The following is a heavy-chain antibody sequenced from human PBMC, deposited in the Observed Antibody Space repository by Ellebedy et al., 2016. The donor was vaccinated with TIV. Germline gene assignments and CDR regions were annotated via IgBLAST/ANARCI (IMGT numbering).Heavy chain of an antibody. D-gene: IGHD3-22*01. V-gene: IGHV3-11*06. CDR2: ISSSSTYT. CDR1: GFTVSNNY. CDR3: ARDKSPTMIALDF. Sequence: GESLKISCAASGFTVSNNYMTWVRQAPGKGLEWVSYISSSSTYTNYADSVKGRFTISRDNAKNSLYLQMNSLRAEDTAIYYCARDKSPTMIALDFWGQGTLVTVSS. J-gene: IGHJ4*02.